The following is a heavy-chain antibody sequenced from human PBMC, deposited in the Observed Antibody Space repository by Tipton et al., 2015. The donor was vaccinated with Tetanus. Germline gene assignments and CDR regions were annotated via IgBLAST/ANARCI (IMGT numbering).Heavy chain of an antibody. CDR1: GYTFTGYY. V-gene: IGHV1-2*02. J-gene: IGHJ6*02. CDR2: IDPNSGGT. Sequence: MQLVQSGAEVKRPGASLTVSCKASGYTFTGYYLYWVRQAPGQGLEWMGWIDPNSGGTIYAQKFQGRVTMTRDTSISTAYMELSRLRSDDTAVYYCARDRGDYIYYGMAVWGPGTTVTVTS. D-gene: IGHD3-22*01. CDR3: ARDRGDYIYYGMAV.